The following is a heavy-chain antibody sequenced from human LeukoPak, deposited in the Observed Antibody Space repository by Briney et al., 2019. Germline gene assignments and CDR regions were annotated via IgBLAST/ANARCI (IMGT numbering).Heavy chain of an antibody. CDR2: TSSDGSNN. D-gene: IGHD1-26*01. CDR1: GFTFNSYA. J-gene: IGHJ3*02. V-gene: IGHV3-30-3*01. CDR3: ATMGAFDAFDI. Sequence: XGSXXXXXAASGFTFNSYAMHWVRQAPGKGLXWVAVTSSDGSNNYYADSVKGRFTISRDNSNNTLYLQLNSLRAEDTAVYYCATMGAFDAFDIWGQGTMVTVSS.